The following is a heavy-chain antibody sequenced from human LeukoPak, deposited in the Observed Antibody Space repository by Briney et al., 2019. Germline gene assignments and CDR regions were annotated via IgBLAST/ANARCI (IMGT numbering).Heavy chain of an antibody. D-gene: IGHD2-2*01. CDR2: LSGSGGST. CDR1: GFTFSSYG. J-gene: IGHJ4*02. Sequence: GGSLRLSCAASGFTFSSYGMSWVRQAPGKGLEWVSALSGSGGSTYYADSVKGRFTISRDNSKNTLYLQMNSLRAEDTAVYYCAKSFRSTSLDYWGQGTLVTVSS. V-gene: IGHV3-23*01. CDR3: AKSFRSTSLDY.